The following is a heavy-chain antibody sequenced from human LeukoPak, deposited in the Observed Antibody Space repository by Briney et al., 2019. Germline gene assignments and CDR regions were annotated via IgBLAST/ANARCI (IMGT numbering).Heavy chain of an antibody. D-gene: IGHD6-13*01. CDR1: GGSFSGYY. V-gene: IGHV4-34*01. CDR2: INHSGST. J-gene: IGHJ4*02. CDR3: AREAEAADPAYYFDY. Sequence: SETLSLTCAVYGGSFSGYYWSWIRQPPGKGLEWIGEINHSGSTYYNPSLKSRVTISVDTSKNQFSLKLSSVTAADTAVYYCAREAEAADPAYYFDYWGQGTLVTVSS.